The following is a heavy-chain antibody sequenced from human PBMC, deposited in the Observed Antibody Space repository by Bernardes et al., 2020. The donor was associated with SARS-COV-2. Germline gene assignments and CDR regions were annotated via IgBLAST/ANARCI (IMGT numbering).Heavy chain of an antibody. D-gene: IGHD4-17*01. J-gene: IGHJ6*02. V-gene: IGHV3-33*01. CDR2: IWYDGSNK. Sequence: GGSLRLSCAASGFTFSSYGMHWVRQAPGKGLEWVAVIWYDGSNKYYADSVKGRFTISRDNSKNTLYLQMNSLRAEDTAVYYCARDLDGDYVSVYYGMDVWGQGTTVTVSS. CDR3: ARDLDGDYVSVYYGMDV. CDR1: GFTFSSYG.